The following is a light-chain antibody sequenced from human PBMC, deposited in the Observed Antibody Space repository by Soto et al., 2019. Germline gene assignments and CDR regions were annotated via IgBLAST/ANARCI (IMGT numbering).Light chain of an antibody. V-gene: IGKV3-20*01. CDR3: QQYDTSST. CDR1: HSICAY. J-gene: IGKJ1*01. CDR2: GAS. Sequence: IVLTQYPGTLSLSPGERATLSCRASHSICAYLRWYQQKPGQAPRLLIYGASIRATGIPDRFSGSGSGTYFALTISRLEPEDFAVYYCQQYDTSSTFGQGTKVDI.